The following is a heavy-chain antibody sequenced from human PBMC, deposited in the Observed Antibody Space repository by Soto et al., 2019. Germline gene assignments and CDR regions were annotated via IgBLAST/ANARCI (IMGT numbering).Heavy chain of an antibody. D-gene: IGHD2-8*01. CDR2: IGTAGDT. J-gene: IGHJ4*02. CDR3: ASSAPRNCTNGVCNATSFDY. CDR1: GFTFSSYD. Sequence: EVQLVESGGGLVQPGGSLRLSCAASGFTFSSYDMHWVRQATGKGLEWVSAIGTAGDTYYPGSVKGRFTISRENAKNSLYLQMNSLRAGDTAVYYCASSAPRNCTNGVCNATSFDYWGQGTLVTVSS. V-gene: IGHV3-13*01.